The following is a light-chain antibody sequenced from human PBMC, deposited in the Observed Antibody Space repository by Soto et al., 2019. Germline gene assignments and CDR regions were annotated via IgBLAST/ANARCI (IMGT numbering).Light chain of an antibody. Sequence: EIGMTHSSDTLPVSLGDRATINCKSRQSDLYSSNNKNYLAWYQQKPGEPPKLLIYWASTRQSGVPDRFSGSGSGTDFTLTISSLLAEDVAVYYCQQYYSTPVTFGGGTKVDIK. CDR2: WAS. J-gene: IGKJ4*01. CDR3: QQYYSTPVT. CDR1: QSDLYSSNNKNY. V-gene: IGKV4-1*01.